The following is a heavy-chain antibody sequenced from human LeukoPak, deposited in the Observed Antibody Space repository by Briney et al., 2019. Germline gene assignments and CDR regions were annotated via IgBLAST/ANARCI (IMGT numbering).Heavy chain of an antibody. CDR2: IYYSGST. CDR3: ATPIEYSSSPAAFDI. V-gene: IGHV4-39*01. CDR1: GGSISSSSYY. D-gene: IGHD6-6*01. Sequence: SETLSLTCTVSGGSISSSSYYWGWIRQPPGKGLEWIGSIYYSGSTYYNPSLKSRVTISVDTSKNQFSLKLSSVTAADTAVYYCATPIEYSSSPAAFDIWGQGTMVTVSS. J-gene: IGHJ3*02.